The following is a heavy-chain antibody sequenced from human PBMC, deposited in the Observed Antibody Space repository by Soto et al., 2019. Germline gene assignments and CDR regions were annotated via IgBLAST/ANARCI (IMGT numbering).Heavy chain of an antibody. CDR3: ARDLRPPRQLGPYYYYGMDV. V-gene: IGHV1-2*02. CDR2: INPNSGGT. D-gene: IGHD6-6*01. Sequence: ASVQVSCEASGYTFTGYYMHWVRQAPGQGLGWMGWINPNSGGTNYAQKFQGRVTMTRDTSISTAYMELSRLRSDDTAVYYCARDLRPPRQLGPYYYYGMDVWGQGTTVTVSS. CDR1: GYTFTGYY. J-gene: IGHJ6*02.